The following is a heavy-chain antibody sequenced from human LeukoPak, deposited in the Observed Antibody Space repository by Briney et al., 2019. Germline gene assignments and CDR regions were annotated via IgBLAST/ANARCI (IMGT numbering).Heavy chain of an antibody. CDR1: GGSISSYY. J-gene: IGHJ5*02. D-gene: IGHD3-22*01. CDR3: ARDYYDSSGYYYHGWFDP. Sequence: SETLSLTCTVSGGSISSYYWSWIRQPAGKGLEWIGRIYTSGSTNYNPSLKRRVTMSVDTSKNQFSLKLSSVTAADTAVYYCARDYYDSSGYYYHGWFDPWGQGTLVTVSS. CDR2: IYTSGST. V-gene: IGHV4-4*07.